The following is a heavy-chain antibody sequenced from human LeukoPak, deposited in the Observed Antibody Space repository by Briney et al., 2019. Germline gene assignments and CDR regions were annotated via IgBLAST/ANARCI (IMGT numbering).Heavy chain of an antibody. CDR2: INDDGSDT. CDR3: ARGRIAAAGYY. V-gene: IGHV3-74*01. D-gene: IGHD6-13*01. J-gene: IGHJ4*02. CDR1: GFTFKLYW. Sequence: GGSLRLSCAASGFTFKLYWMHWVRQVPGKRPVWVSRINDDGSDTIYADSVKGRFTISRDNAKNSLYLQMNSLRAEDTAVYYCARGRIAAAGYYWGQGTLVTVSS.